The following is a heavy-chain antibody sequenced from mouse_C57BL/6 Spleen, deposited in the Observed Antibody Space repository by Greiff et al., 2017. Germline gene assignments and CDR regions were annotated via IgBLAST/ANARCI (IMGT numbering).Heavy chain of an antibody. D-gene: IGHD2-14*01. CDR3: ARGTFYGYFDV. CDR2: INPGSGGT. Sequence: QVQLQQSGAELVRPGTSVKVSCKASGYAFTNYLIEWVKQRPGQGLEWIGVINPGSGGTNYNEKFKGKATLTADKSSSTAYMQLSSLTSEDSAVYFCARGTFYGYFDVWGTGTTVTVSS. CDR1: GYAFTNYL. J-gene: IGHJ1*03. V-gene: IGHV1-54*01.